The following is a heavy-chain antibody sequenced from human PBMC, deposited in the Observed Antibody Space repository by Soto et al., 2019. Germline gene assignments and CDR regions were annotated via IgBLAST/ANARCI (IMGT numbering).Heavy chain of an antibody. D-gene: IGHD1-7*01. Sequence: ASVKVSCKASGYTFTGYYMHWVRQAPGQGLEWMGWINPNSGGTNYAQKFQGRVTMTRDTSISTAYMELSRLRSDDTAVYYCARDQVTGTTFPYYYYGMDVLGQGNTVPVS. CDR1: GYTFTGYY. V-gene: IGHV1-2*02. J-gene: IGHJ6*02. CDR2: INPNSGGT. CDR3: ARDQVTGTTFPYYYYGMDV.